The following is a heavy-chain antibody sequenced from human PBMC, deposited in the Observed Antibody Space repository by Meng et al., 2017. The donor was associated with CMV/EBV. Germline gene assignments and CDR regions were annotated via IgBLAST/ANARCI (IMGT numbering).Heavy chain of an antibody. Sequence: SSVQVSCKASVCTFIGYVISWVRQAPGQGLEWMGGIIPIFGTANYAQKFQGRVTITTDESTSTAYMELSSLRSEDTAVYYCARLLTIAAAGRNAFDIWGQGTMVTVSS. D-gene: IGHD6-13*01. J-gene: IGHJ3*02. CDR3: ARLLTIAAAGRNAFDI. CDR1: VCTFIGYV. V-gene: IGHV1-69*05. CDR2: IIPIFGTA.